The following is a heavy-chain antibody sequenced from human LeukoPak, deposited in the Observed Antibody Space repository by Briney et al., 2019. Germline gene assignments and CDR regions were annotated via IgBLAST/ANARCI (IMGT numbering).Heavy chain of an antibody. Sequence: GGSLILSCVASGFSFSTTWMHWVRQAPGKGLVRVSHINSDGSSTTYADSVKGRFTISRDNAKNTLYLQMNSLRAEDTAVYYCVRDRYYTMDVWGQGTTVTVSS. J-gene: IGHJ6*02. CDR2: INSDGSST. V-gene: IGHV3-74*01. CDR3: VRDRYYTMDV. CDR1: GFSFSTTW.